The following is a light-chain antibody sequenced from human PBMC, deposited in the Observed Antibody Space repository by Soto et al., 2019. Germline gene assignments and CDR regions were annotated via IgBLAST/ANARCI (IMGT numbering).Light chain of an antibody. CDR2: GAS. CDR1: QSVNIN. CDR3: QQYRDSRPLT. V-gene: IGKV3D-15*01. J-gene: IGKJ4*02. Sequence: EIVMTQSPVTLSASPGERVTLSCRASQSVNINLAWYQQRHGQAPRVLIYGASNRASGIPVKFIGSGSGTDFALTISSLEPDDLALDFCQQYRDSRPLTFGGGTRVEL.